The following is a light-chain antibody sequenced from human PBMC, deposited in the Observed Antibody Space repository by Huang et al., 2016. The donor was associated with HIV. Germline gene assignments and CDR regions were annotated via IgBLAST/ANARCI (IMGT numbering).Light chain of an antibody. Sequence: IQMIQSPSSLSASVGDRVTITCRAGQSIDGYLNWYQQKSGKAPKLLISSASTLHTGVPPRFSGSGSGTDYTLIINNVQPDDFATYFCQQSYSTLITFGQGSRL. V-gene: IGKV1-39*01. J-gene: IGKJ5*01. CDR3: QQSYSTLIT. CDR2: SAS. CDR1: QSIDGY.